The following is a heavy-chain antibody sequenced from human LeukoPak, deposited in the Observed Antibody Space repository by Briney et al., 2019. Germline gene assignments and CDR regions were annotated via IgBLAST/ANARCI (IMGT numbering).Heavy chain of an antibody. Sequence: PGGSLRLSCAASGFTFSSYAMSWVRQAPGKGLEWVSAISGSGGSTYYADSVKGRFTTSRDNAKNSLYLQMSSLRVEDTAVYYCARVATMVRVPLDALDIWGHGTMVSVSS. CDR3: ARVATMVRVPLDALDI. D-gene: IGHD3-10*01. CDR1: GFTFSSYA. J-gene: IGHJ3*02. V-gene: IGHV3-23*01. CDR2: ISGSGGST.